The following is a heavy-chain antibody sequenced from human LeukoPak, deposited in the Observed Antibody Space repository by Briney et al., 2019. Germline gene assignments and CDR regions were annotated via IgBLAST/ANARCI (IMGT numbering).Heavy chain of an antibody. Sequence: PSETLSLTCTVSGGFFISSSYYWGWIRQPPGKGLEWIGSIYYSDSTYYNPSLKSRVTISVDTSKDQFSLKLRSVTAADTAVYSCARGVHASSVADYFDYWGQGTLVTVSS. J-gene: IGHJ4*02. V-gene: IGHV4-39*01. CDR2: IYYSDST. CDR1: GGFFISSSYY. CDR3: ARGVHASSVADYFDY. D-gene: IGHD1-1*01.